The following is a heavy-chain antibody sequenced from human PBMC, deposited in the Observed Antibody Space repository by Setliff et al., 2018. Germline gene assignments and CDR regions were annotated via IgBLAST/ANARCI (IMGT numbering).Heavy chain of an antibody. CDR2: ISYDGSNK. CDR1: GFTFSSYA. V-gene: IGHV3-30-3*01. D-gene: IGHD3-3*02. Sequence: TGGSLRLSCAASGFTFSSYAMHWVRQAPGKGLEWVAVISYDGSNKYYADSVKGRFTISRDNSKNTLYLQMNSLRAEDTAVYYCARDQAFLEWLFDYWGQGTLVTSPQ. J-gene: IGHJ4*02. CDR3: ARDQAFLEWLFDY.